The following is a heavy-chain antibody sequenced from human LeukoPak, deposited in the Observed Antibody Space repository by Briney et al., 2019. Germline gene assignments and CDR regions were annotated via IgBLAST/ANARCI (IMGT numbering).Heavy chain of an antibody. D-gene: IGHD2-2*01. Sequence: PGGSLRLSCAASGFSFSSYWMTWVRQAPGKGLEWVANIKQDGSQKYYVDSVKGRFTISRDNAKNSLYLQMNSLRAEDTAVYYCVSTGSQLDYWGQGTLVTASS. CDR2: IKQDGSQK. J-gene: IGHJ4*02. CDR3: VSTGSQLDY. CDR1: GFSFSSYW. V-gene: IGHV3-7*01.